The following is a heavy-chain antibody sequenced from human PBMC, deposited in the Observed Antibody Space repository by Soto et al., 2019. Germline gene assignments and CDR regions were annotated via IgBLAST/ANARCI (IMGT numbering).Heavy chain of an antibody. CDR3: ASNMVFGEHGMDV. CDR2: ISGSAGSI. V-gene: IGHV3-23*01. J-gene: IGHJ6*02. CDR1: GFTFSSYA. D-gene: IGHD3-10*02. Sequence: EVQLLESGGGLVQPGGSLRLSCAASGFTFSSYAMSWVRQAPGKGLEWVSAISGSAGSIYYADSVKGRFTISRDNSKNTMYLQMSSLRADDTAVYYCASNMVFGEHGMDVWGQGTTVTVSS.